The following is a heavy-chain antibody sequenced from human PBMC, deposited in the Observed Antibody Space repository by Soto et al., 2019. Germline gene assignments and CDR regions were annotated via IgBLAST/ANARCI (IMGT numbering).Heavy chain of an antibody. Sequence: QVQLVQSGAEVKKPGSSVKVSCKASGGTFSSYAISWVRQAPGQGLEWMGGISHIFGTENYAQKFQGRVTITADESTNTAQMELSSLRAEDTAVYYCARQPYYDFWSGYYNWFDPWGQGTLVTVCS. V-gene: IGHV1-69*01. CDR1: GGTFSSYA. CDR2: ISHIFGTE. CDR3: ARQPYYDFWSGYYNWFDP. J-gene: IGHJ5*02. D-gene: IGHD3-3*01.